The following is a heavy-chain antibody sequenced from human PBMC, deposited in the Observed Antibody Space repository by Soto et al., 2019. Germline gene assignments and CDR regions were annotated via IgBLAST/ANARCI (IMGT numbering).Heavy chain of an antibody. CDR1: GGSISSGGYY. V-gene: IGHV4-31*03. D-gene: IGHD1-1*01. CDR2: IYYSGST. Sequence: QVQLQESGPGLVKPSQTLSLTCTVSGGSISSGGYYWSWIRQHPGKGLEWSGYIYYSGSTYYNPSLKSRVTISVDTSKNQFALKLSSVTAADTAVYYCARVRARIRLFNWFDPWGQGTLVTVSS. J-gene: IGHJ5*02. CDR3: ARVRARIRLFNWFDP.